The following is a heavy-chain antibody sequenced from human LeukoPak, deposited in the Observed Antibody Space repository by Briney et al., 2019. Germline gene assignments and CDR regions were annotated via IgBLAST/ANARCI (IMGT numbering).Heavy chain of an antibody. D-gene: IGHD1-26*01. Sequence: QAGGSLRLSCAASGFTFSSYEMNWVRQAPGKGLEWVSYISSSGSTIYYADSVKGRFTISRDNAKNSLYLQMNSLRAEDTAVYYCARVGVVGATWPGVPGYYYMDVWGKGTTVTISS. CDR1: GFTFSSYE. J-gene: IGHJ6*03. CDR3: ARVGVVGATWPGVPGYYYMDV. CDR2: ISSSGSTI. V-gene: IGHV3-48*03.